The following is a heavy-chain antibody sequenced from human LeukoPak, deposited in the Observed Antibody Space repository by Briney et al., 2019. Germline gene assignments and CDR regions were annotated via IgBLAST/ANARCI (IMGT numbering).Heavy chain of an antibody. V-gene: IGHV4-34*01. CDR1: GGSFSGYY. Sequence: KPSGTLSLTCAVYGGSFSGYYWTWIRQTPEKGLEWIGEMNPSGSTNYNPSLKSRVTISVDTSKNQFSLELSSVTAADTAVYYCARGRQDVTMIVVVMTAVSYYLDVWGKGTTVTVS. D-gene: IGHD3-22*01. CDR2: MNPSGST. CDR3: ARGRQDVTMIVVVMTAVSYYLDV. J-gene: IGHJ6*03.